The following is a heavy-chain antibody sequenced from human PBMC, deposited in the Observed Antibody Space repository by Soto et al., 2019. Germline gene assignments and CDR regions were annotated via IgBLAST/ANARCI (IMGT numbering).Heavy chain of an antibody. CDR2: INHSGST. CDR3: ARDKLTGLFDY. J-gene: IGHJ4*02. Sequence: QVQLQQWGAGLLKPSETLSLTCAVYGGSFSGYYWTWIRHPPGTGLEWMGEINHSGSTNYNPSLKSRVTISVDTSQNQFSLKLTSVTAADTAVYYCARDKLTGLFDYWGQGTLVTVSS. V-gene: IGHV4-34*01. CDR1: GGSFSGYY. D-gene: IGHD2-8*02.